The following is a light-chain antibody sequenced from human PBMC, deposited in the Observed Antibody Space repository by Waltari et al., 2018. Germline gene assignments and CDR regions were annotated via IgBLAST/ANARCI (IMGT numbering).Light chain of an antibody. Sequence: QSALTQPASVSGSPGQSVTVSCTGTSSDIGDNDRVSLYQQHPGKAPKLIIRDVFYRPSGVSNRFSGSKSGVTAYLTISCLQSEDEAYYYCNSYTAFDTQLFCGGTKVTVL. CDR3: NSYTAFDTQL. J-gene: IGLJ3*02. CDR2: DVF. V-gene: IGLV2-14*01. CDR1: SSDIGDNDR.